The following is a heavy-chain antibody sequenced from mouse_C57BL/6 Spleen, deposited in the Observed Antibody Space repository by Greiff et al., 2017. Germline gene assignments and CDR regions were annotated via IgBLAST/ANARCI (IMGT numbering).Heavy chain of an antibody. V-gene: IGHV1-64*01. CDR1: GYTFTSYW. Sequence: QVQLQQPGAELVKPGASVKLSCKASGYTFTSYWMHWVKQRPGQGLEWIGMIHPNSGSTNYNEKFKSKATLTVDKSSSTAYMQLSSLTAEDSAVYYCAIYYEYDGYFDVWGTGTTVTVSS. J-gene: IGHJ1*03. CDR2: IHPNSGST. D-gene: IGHD2-4*01. CDR3: AIYYEYDGYFDV.